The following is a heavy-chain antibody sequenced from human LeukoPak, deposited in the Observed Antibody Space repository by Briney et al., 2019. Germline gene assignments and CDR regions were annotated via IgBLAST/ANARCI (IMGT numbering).Heavy chain of an antibody. D-gene: IGHD3-22*01. CDR3: ARDPSGYYDSSGYPDEGY. Sequence: PGGSLRLSCAASGFSVSSNYMSWVRQAPGKGLEWVSVIYSGGSTYYADSVKGRFTISRDNAKNSLYLQMNSLRDEDTAVYYCARDPSGYYDSSGYPDEGYWGQGTLVTVSS. CDR2: IYSGGST. J-gene: IGHJ4*02. V-gene: IGHV3-53*01. CDR1: GFSVSSNY.